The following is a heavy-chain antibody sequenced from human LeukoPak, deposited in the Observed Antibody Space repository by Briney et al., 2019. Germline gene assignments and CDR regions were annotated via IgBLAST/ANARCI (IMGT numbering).Heavy chain of an antibody. CDR3: ARQAEQGTIYYFDY. J-gene: IGHJ4*02. D-gene: IGHD1/OR15-1a*01. CDR1: GYSITSGFS. V-gene: IGHV4-38-2*01. Sequence: SETLSLTCAVSGYSITSGFSWGWIRQPPGKGLEWIGAMSHSGSTDFNPSLKSRVSISVDTSKNQFSLKLTSVTAADTAFYYCARQAEQGTIYYFDYWGQGTLVTVSS. CDR2: MSHSGST.